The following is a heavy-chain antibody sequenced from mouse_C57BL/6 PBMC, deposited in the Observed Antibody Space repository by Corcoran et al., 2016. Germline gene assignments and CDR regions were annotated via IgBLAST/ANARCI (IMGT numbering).Heavy chain of an antibody. Sequence: QVQLKQSGAELVRPGASVKLSCKASGYTFTDYYINWVKQRPGQGLEWIARIYPGSGNTYYNEKFKGKATLTAEKSSSTAYMQLSSLTSEDSAVYFCARSGFHYYAMDYWGQGTSVTVSS. V-gene: IGHV1-76*01. J-gene: IGHJ4*01. CDR2: IYPGSGNT. D-gene: IGHD3-1*01. CDR1: GYTFTDYY. CDR3: ARSGFHYYAMDY.